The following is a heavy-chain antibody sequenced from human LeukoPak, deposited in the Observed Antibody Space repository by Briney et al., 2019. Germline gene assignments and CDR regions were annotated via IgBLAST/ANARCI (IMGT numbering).Heavy chain of an antibody. Sequence: ASVRVSCKASGGTFSSYAISWVRQAPGQELEWMGGIIPIFGTANYAQKFQGRVTITADESTSTAYMELSSLRSEDTAVYYCARERGEVDRYCSSTSCPFDYWGQGTLVTVSS. CDR2: IIPIFGTA. CDR1: GGTFSSYA. J-gene: IGHJ4*02. V-gene: IGHV1-69*01. CDR3: ARERGEVDRYCSSTSCPFDY. D-gene: IGHD2-2*01.